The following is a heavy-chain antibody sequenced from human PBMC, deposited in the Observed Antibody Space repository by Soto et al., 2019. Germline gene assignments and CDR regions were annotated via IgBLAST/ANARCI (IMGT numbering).Heavy chain of an antibody. CDR2: IIPIFGTT. J-gene: IGHJ3*02. D-gene: IGHD4-4*01. CDR3: AREGYTFGPGAVSGAFDI. Sequence: QVQLVQSGAEVRRPGSSVKVSCNASGGTFGSNAISWVRQAPGQGLEWMGGIIPIFGTTNNAQKFQGRVTITANESTNTAYMELSSLRSEDTAIYYCAREGYTFGPGAVSGAFDIWGQGTVVTVSS. V-gene: IGHV1-69*12. CDR1: GGTFGSNA.